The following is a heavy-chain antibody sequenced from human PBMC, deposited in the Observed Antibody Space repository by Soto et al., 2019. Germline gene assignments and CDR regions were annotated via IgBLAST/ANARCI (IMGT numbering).Heavy chain of an antibody. CDR1: GFTFSSYG. J-gene: IGHJ6*02. Sequence: GGSLRLSCAASGFTFSSYGMHWVRQAPGKGLEWVAVISYDGSNKYYADSVKGRFTISRDNSKNTLYLQMNSLRAEDTAVYYCAKDQPPGPYDFWSGRDYYYYGMDVWGQGTTVTVSS. CDR3: AKDQPPGPYDFWSGRDYYYYGMDV. D-gene: IGHD3-3*01. V-gene: IGHV3-30*18. CDR2: ISYDGSNK.